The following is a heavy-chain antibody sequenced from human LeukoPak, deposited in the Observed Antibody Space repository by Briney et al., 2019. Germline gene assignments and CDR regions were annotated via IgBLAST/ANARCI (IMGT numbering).Heavy chain of an antibody. J-gene: IGHJ4*02. CDR1: GFTFSTYG. CDR3: VRDPYYYGSGGD. D-gene: IGHD3-10*01. V-gene: IGHV3-33*01. CDR2: IWADGSKK. Sequence: GRSLRLSCAASGFTFSTYGMHWVRQAPGKGLEWVAVIWADGSKKYYADSVKGRFTIARDNSKNTLYLQMDSLRAEDTAMYYCVRDPYYYGSGGDWGQGTLDTVSS.